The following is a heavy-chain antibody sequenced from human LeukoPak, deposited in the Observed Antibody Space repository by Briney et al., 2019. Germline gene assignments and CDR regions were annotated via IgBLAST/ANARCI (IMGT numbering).Heavy chain of an antibody. D-gene: IGHD3-22*01. J-gene: IGHJ4*02. CDR1: GFTFSSYW. CDR3: ARDYYYDSSGYYGVH. Sequence: GGSLRLSCAASGFTFSSYWMSWVRQAPGKGLEWVANIKQDGSEKYYVDSVKGRFTISRDNAKNSLYLQMNSLRAEDTAVYYCARDYYYDSSGYYGVHWGQGTLVTVSS. CDR2: IKQDGSEK. V-gene: IGHV3-7*01.